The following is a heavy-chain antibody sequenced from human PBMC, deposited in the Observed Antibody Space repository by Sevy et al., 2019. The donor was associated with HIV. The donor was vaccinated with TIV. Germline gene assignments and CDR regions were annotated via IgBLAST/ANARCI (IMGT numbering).Heavy chain of an antibody. Sequence: SETLSLTCLVSDASITTNYWSWIRQAPGKGLEWIGYFFHSGTTNYKRSLKSRVTISGDTSKNEFSLRLSSVTATDTAVYDCARSRADRRGSDDGFANWGQGTMVTVSS. CDR3: ARSRADRRGSDDGFAN. V-gene: IGHV4-59*01. J-gene: IGHJ3*02. CDR2: FFHSGTT. CDR1: DASITTNY. D-gene: IGHD3-10*01.